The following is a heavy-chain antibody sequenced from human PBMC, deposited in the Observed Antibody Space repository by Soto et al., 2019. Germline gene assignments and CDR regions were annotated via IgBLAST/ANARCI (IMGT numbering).Heavy chain of an antibody. D-gene: IGHD3-3*01. V-gene: IGHV4-31*03. CDR2: IYYSGST. CDR3: ARVNVLRFLEWLPRVEYFDL. J-gene: IGHJ2*01. CDR1: GGSISSGGYY. Sequence: QVQLQESGPGLVKPSQTLSLTCTVSGGSISSGGYYWSWIRQHPGKGLEWIGYIYYSGSTYYNPSLKSRFTISVDTSKNQFSLKLSSVTAADTAVYYCARVNVLRFLEWLPRVEYFDLWGRGTLVTVSS.